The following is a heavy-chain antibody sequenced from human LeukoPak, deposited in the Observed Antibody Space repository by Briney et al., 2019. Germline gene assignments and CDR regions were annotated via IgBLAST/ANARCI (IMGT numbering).Heavy chain of an antibody. J-gene: IGHJ6*03. CDR2: IYYSGST. Sequence: SETLSLTCTVSGGSISSYYWSWIRQPPGKGLEWIGYIYYSGSTNYNPSLQGRVTISVDPSKNQFSLKLSSVTAADTALYYCAREGGNYSDYMDVWGQGTTVTISS. D-gene: IGHD3-16*01. V-gene: IGHV4-59*12. CDR1: GGSISSYY. CDR3: AREGGNYSDYMDV.